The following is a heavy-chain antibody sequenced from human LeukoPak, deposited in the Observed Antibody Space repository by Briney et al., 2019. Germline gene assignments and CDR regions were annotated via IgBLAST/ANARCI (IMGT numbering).Heavy chain of an antibody. CDR1: GFTFSSYS. CDR2: ISTSSSYI. Sequence: PGGSLRLSCAASGFTFSSYSMNWVRQAPGKGLEWVSSISTSSSYIFYADSVKGRFTISRDNAKNSLYLQMNGLRAEDTAVYYCARDKGGYEPIDYWGQGTLVTVSS. CDR3: ARDKGGYEPIDY. J-gene: IGHJ4*02. D-gene: IGHD5-12*01. V-gene: IGHV3-21*01.